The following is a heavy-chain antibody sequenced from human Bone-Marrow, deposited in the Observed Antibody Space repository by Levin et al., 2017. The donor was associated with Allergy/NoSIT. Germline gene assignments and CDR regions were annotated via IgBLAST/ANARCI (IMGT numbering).Heavy chain of an antibody. V-gene: IGHV3-30*04. CDR3: ARALSMVSTPLDY. J-gene: IGHJ4*02. D-gene: IGHD3-10*01. CDR1: GFIFSSFA. Sequence: RGESLKISCATSGFIFSSFAMHWVRQSPGQGLEWVAVMSYDGMNTQYADSVKGRFTISRDNSKNTLYLQMDSLRSDDTGIYYCARALSMVSTPLDYWGQGTLVTVSS. CDR2: MSYDGMNT.